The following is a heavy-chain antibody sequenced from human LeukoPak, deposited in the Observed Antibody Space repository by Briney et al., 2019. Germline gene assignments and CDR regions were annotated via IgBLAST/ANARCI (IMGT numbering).Heavy chain of an antibody. V-gene: IGHV3-23*01. D-gene: IGHD3-3*01. Sequence: GASLTLSCAASGFTFSSYAMSWVRQAPGKGLEWVSAISGSGGSTYYADSVKGRFTVSRDNSKNTLYLQMNSLRAEDTAVYYCAKDRNYDFWSGSSGPSDYWGQGTLVTVSS. J-gene: IGHJ4*02. CDR1: GFTFSSYA. CDR3: AKDRNYDFWSGSSGPSDY. CDR2: ISGSGGST.